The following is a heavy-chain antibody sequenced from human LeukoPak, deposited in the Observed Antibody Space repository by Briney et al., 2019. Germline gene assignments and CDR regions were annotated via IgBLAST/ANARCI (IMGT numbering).Heavy chain of an antibody. V-gene: IGHV5-51*01. CDR3: ASPVVPAAIDAFDI. Sequence: GESLKISCKGSGYSFTSSWIGWVRQMPGKGLEWMGIIYPGDSDTRYNPSFQGQVTISADKSISTAYLQWSSLKASDTAMYYCASPVVPAAIDAFDIWGQRAMVSVPS. CDR1: GYSFTSSW. J-gene: IGHJ3*02. CDR2: IYPGDSDT. D-gene: IGHD2-2*02.